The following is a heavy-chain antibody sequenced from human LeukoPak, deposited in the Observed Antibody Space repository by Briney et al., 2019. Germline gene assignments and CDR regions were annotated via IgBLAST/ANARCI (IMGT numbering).Heavy chain of an antibody. Sequence: PGRSLRLSCTASGFTFGDHAMSWVRQAPGKGLEWVGFIRSKAYRGTTEYAASVKGRFTISRDDSTSIAYLQMNSLETEDTAVYYCTRGPIHLWLYDGVDVWGQGTTVIVSS. J-gene: IGHJ6*02. V-gene: IGHV3-49*04. D-gene: IGHD5-18*01. CDR2: IRSKAYRGTT. CDR1: GFTFGDHA. CDR3: TRGPIHLWLYDGVDV.